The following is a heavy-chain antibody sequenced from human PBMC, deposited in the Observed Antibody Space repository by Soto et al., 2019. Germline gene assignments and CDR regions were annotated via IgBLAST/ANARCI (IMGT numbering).Heavy chain of an antibody. Sequence: GGSLRLSCAASGFTVSSNYMSWVRQAPGKGLEWVSVIYSGGSTYYADSVKGRFTISRDNSKNTLYLQMNSLRAEDTAVYYCARVIHQTRTYYDILAGFLKDSYYYYMDAFCKLNTITVSS. D-gene: IGHD3-9*01. CDR3: ARVIHQTRTYYDILAGFLKDSYYYYMDA. V-gene: IGHV3-66*01. CDR1: GFTVSSNY. J-gene: IGHJ6*03. CDR2: IYSGGST.